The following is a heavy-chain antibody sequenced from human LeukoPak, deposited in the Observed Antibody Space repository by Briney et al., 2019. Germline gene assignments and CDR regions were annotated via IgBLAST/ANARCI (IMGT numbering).Heavy chain of an antibody. Sequence: ASVKVSCKASGGTFSSYAISWVRQAPGQGLEWMGGIIPIFGTANYAQKFQGRVTITADESTSTAYMELSSLRSEDTAVYYCARGGENYLYYFDYWGQGTLVTVSS. CDR2: IIPIFGTA. J-gene: IGHJ4*02. CDR3: ARGGENYLYYFDY. CDR1: GGTFSSYA. V-gene: IGHV1-69*13. D-gene: IGHD1-7*01.